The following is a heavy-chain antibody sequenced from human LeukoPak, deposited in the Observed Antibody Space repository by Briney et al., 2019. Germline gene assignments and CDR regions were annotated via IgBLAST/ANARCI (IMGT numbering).Heavy chain of an antibody. CDR2: IKQDESEK. D-gene: IGHD1-26*01. Sequence: GGSLRLSCAVSGFAFSNYWMSWVRQAPGKGLEWVAHIKQDESEKYYVDSVKGRFTISRDNAKNSLYLQMNSLRAEDTAIYYCARDKIVGASKFDYWGQGTLVTVSS. V-gene: IGHV3-7*01. J-gene: IGHJ4*02. CDR1: GFAFSNYW. CDR3: ARDKIVGASKFDY.